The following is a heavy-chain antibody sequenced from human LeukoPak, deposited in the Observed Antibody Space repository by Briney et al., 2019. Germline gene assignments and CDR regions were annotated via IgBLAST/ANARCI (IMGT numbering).Heavy chain of an antibody. CDR3: ARGTVLMHYATFDS. V-gene: IGHV4-34*12. J-gene: IGHJ4*02. CDR1: GGSFSGYY. Sequence: PSETLSLTCAVSGGSFSGYYWTWIRQSPGKGLEWIGEIIHSGRTNYSPSLESRVTLSVDTPNNQFPLKLNSVTAADTAVYYCARGTVLMHYATFDSWGQGTLVTVSS. D-gene: IGHD2-8*01. CDR2: IIHSGRT.